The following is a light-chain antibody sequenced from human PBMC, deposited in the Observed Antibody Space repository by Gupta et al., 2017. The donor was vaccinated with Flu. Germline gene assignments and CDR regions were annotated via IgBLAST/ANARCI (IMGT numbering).Light chain of an antibody. J-gene: IGLJ3*02. CDR3: SSYTSSNSLE. Sequence: QSALTQPASVSGSPGQSITISCTGPSSDVGGYNYVSWYQHHPGKAPKLMIYEVINRPSGVSNRFSGSKSGNTASLTISGLQAEDEADYYCSSYTSSNSLEFGGGTKLTVL. CDR1: SSDVGGYNY. V-gene: IGLV2-14*01. CDR2: EVI.